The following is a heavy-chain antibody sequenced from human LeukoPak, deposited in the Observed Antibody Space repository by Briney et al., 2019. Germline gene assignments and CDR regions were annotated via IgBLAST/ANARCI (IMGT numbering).Heavy chain of an antibody. V-gene: IGHV3-30-3*01. CDR2: ISYDGSNK. D-gene: IGHD4-17*01. J-gene: IGHJ3*02. CDR1: GFTFSSYA. CDR3: ARDKPGYGDAFDI. Sequence: GGSLRLSCAASGFTFSSYAMHWVRQAPGKGLEWVAVISYDGSNKYYADSVKGRFTISRDNSKNTLYLQMNSLRAEDTAVYYCARDKPGYGDAFDIWGQGTMVTVSS.